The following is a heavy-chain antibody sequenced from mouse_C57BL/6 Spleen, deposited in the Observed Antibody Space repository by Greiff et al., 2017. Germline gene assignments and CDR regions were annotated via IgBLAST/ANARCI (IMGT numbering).Heavy chain of an antibody. Sequence: VQLQQSGAELVKPGASVKISCKASGYAFSSYWMNWVKQRPGKGLEWIGEIYPGDGDTNYNGKFKGKATLTADKSSSTAYMQLSSVTSEDSAVYCCAIRLVQAWFAYWGQGTLVTVSA. V-gene: IGHV1-80*01. D-gene: IGHD2-3*01. CDR2: IYPGDGDT. CDR1: GYAFSSYW. J-gene: IGHJ3*01. CDR3: AIRLVQAWFAY.